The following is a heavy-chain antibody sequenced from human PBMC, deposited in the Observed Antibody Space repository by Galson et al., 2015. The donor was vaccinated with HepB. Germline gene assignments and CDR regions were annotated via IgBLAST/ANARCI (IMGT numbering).Heavy chain of an antibody. Sequence: SLRLSCAASGFTFSTYGMHWVRQAPGKGLAWVAVIWRDGSNKYYVDSVKGRFTTSRDNSKNTLYLQMNSLRAEDTAVYYCARETMVLNWYFDLWGRGTLVTVSS. D-gene: IGHD4/OR15-4a*01. CDR3: ARETMVLNWYFDL. CDR2: IWRDGSNK. CDR1: GFTFSTYG. V-gene: IGHV3-33*01. J-gene: IGHJ2*01.